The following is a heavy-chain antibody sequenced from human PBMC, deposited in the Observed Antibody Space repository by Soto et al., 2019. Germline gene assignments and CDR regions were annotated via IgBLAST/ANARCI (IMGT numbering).Heavy chain of an antibody. V-gene: IGHV6-1*01. D-gene: IGHD1-1*01. CDR1: GDSVSSNSAA. Sequence: QSQTLSLTCAISGDSVSSNSAAWNWIRQSPSRGLEWLGRTYYRSKWYNDYAVSVKSRITINPDTSKNQFSLQLNSVTPEDTAVYYCARVQLDPDLYYYYYMDVWGKGTTVTVSS. J-gene: IGHJ6*03. CDR3: ARVQLDPDLYYYYYMDV. CDR2: TYYRSKWYN.